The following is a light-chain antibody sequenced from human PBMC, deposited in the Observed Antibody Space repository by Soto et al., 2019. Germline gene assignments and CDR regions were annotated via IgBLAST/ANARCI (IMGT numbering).Light chain of an antibody. CDR3: QQYGSSHGT. CDR2: GAS. CDR1: QSVSSSY. V-gene: IGKV3-20*01. J-gene: IGKJ1*01. Sequence: EIVLTQSPGTLSLSPGERATLSCRASQSVSSSYLAWYQQKPGQAPRLLIYGASSRDTGIPDRFSGSRSGTDFTITISRLEAEDLAVYYCQQYGSSHGTVGQGTKVEIK.